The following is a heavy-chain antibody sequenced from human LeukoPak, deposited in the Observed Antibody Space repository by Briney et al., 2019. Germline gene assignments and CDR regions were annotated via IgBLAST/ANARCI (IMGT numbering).Heavy chain of an antibody. J-gene: IGHJ3*02. CDR2: ISAYNGNT. Sequence: ASVKVSCKASGYTFTSYGISWVRQAPGQGLEWMGWISAYNGNTNYAQKLQGRVTMTTDTSTSTAYMELSSLRSEDTAVYYCARENRFLEWLSKSDAFDIWGQGTMVTVSS. V-gene: IGHV1-18*01. CDR1: GYTFTSYG. CDR3: ARENRFLEWLSKSDAFDI. D-gene: IGHD3-3*01.